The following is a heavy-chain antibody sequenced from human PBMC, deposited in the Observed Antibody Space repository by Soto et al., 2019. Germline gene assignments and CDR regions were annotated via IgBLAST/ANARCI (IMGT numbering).Heavy chain of an antibody. CDR3: AREGYSSSWYVRYYYGMDV. D-gene: IGHD6-13*01. CDR2: IYTSGST. V-gene: IGHV4-4*07. Sequence: SSETLSLTCTVSGGSISSYYWSWIRQPAGKGLEWIGRIYTSGSTNYNPSLKSRVTMSADTSKNQFSLKLSSVTAADTAVYYCAREGYSSSWYVRYYYGMDVWGQGTTVTVSS. J-gene: IGHJ6*02. CDR1: GGSISSYY.